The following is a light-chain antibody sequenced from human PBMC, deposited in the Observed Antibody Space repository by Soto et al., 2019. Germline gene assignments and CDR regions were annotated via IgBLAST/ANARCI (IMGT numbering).Light chain of an antibody. J-gene: IGLJ1*01. CDR1: SSDIGPYDY. Sequence: QSALTQPASVSGSPGQSITISCSGASSDIGPYDYVSWYQHHPGRAPKLLIHEVSNRPSGVSYRFSGSKSGNTASLTISGLQAEDEGDYYCTTFAPGRIYVFGSGTKVTVL. CDR2: EVS. V-gene: IGLV2-14*01. CDR3: TTFAPGRIYV.